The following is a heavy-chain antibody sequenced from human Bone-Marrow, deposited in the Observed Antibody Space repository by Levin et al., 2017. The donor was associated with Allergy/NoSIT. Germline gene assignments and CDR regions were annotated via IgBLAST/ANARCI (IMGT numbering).Heavy chain of an antibody. CDR2: ISGYNGDT. J-gene: IGHJ4*02. Sequence: GESLKISCKTSGYTFSSHGVSWVRQAPGQGLEWMGWISGYNGDTQYAHKFQDRIAMSIDTSTSTAYMELRSLRSDDTALYFCARDSTFRLGDFSCDYWGQGTLVTVSS. D-gene: IGHD3-16*01. CDR1: GYTFSSHG. CDR3: ARDSTFRLGDFSCDY. V-gene: IGHV1-18*01.